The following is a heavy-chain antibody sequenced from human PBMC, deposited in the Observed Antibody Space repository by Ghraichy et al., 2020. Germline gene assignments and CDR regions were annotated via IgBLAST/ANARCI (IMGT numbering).Heavy chain of an antibody. CDR2: ISSSSSYI. Sequence: GGSLRLSCAASGFTFSSYGMNWVRQAPGKGLEWVSSISSSSSYIYYADSVKGRFTISRDNAKNSLYLQMNSLRAEDTAVYYCASLTTPVNPFDYWGQGTLVTVSS. CDR1: GFTFSSYG. J-gene: IGHJ4*02. CDR3: ASLTTPVNPFDY. D-gene: IGHD3-22*01. V-gene: IGHV3-21*01.